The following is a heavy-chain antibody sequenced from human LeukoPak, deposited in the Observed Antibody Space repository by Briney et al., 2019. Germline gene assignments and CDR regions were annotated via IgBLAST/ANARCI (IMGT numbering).Heavy chain of an antibody. CDR2: INPSGGST. D-gene: IGHD6-13*01. Sequence: ASVKASCKASGYTFTSYYMHWVRQAPGQGLEWMGIINPSGGSTSYAQKFQGRVTMTRDTSTSTVYMELSSLRSEDTAVYYCASERGIAAAGTSNYYYYYGMDVWGKGTTVTVSS. J-gene: IGHJ6*04. CDR3: ASERGIAAAGTSNYYYYYGMDV. CDR1: GYTFTSYY. V-gene: IGHV1-46*01.